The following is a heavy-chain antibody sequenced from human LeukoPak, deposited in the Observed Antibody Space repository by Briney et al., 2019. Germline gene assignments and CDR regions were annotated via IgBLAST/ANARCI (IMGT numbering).Heavy chain of an antibody. CDR1: GITLSNYG. CDR3: AKRGIVIRAVIIIGFHKEAYYFDY. CDR2: ISERGGST. J-gene: IGHJ4*02. V-gene: IGHV3-23*01. Sequence: GGSLRLSCVVSGITLSNYGMSWVRQAPGKGLEWVPGISERGGSTNYADSVKGRFIISRDTSKNTVYPQMNSLRVEDTAVYFCAKRGIVIRAVIIIGFHKEAYYFDYWGQGILVTVSS. D-gene: IGHD3-10*01.